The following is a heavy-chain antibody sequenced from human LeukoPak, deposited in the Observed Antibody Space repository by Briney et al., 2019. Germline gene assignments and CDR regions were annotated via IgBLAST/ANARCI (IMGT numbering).Heavy chain of an antibody. CDR1: GFTFSSYA. J-gene: IGHJ4*02. V-gene: IGHV3-23*01. CDR2: ISGSGGST. Sequence: GGSLRLSCAAPGFTFSSYAMSWVRQAPGKGLEWVSVISGSGGSTHYTDSVKGRFTISRDNSKNTLYLQMNSLRAEDTAVYYCAKVDRGGVRGVISDYWGQGTLVTVSS. CDR3: AKVDRGGVRGVISDY. D-gene: IGHD3-10*01.